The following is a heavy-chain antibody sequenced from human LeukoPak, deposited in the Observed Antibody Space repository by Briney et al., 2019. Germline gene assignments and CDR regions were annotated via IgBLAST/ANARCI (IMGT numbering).Heavy chain of an antibody. CDR1: GFTFRSYW. V-gene: IGHV3-7*05. CDR2: INQDGSEK. CDR3: ARGRNGFFDY. D-gene: IGHD5-24*01. Sequence: GGSLRLSCAASGFTFRSYWMSWVRQAPGKGLEWVANINQDGSEKYYVDSVKGRLTISRDNAKNTVYLQMNSLRTDDTAMYYCARGRNGFFDYWGHGTLVTVSS. J-gene: IGHJ4*01.